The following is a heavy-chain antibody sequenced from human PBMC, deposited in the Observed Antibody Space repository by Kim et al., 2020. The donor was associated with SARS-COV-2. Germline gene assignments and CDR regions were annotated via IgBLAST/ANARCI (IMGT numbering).Heavy chain of an antibody. CDR1: GFTFSSYA. CDR2: ISGSGGST. D-gene: IGHD2-21*01. Sequence: GGSLRLSCAASGFTFSSYAMSWVRQAPGKGLEWVSAISGSGGSTYYADSVKGRFTISRDNSKNTLYLQMNSLRAEDTAVYYCATFQGDCYNPSFDYWGQGTLVTVSS. J-gene: IGHJ4*02. V-gene: IGHV3-23*01. CDR3: ATFQGDCYNPSFDY.